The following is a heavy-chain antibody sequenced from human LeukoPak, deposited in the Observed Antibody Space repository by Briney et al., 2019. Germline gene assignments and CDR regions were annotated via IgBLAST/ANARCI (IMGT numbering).Heavy chain of an antibody. D-gene: IGHD2-2*01. Sequence: PGGSLRLSCAASGFTFSSYWMNWVRQAPGKGLVWVSRINTDGSSTSYADSVKGRFTISRDNAKNTLYLQMNSLRAEDTAVYYCVELGSSASDLWGQGTLVTVSS. CDR3: VELGSSASDL. J-gene: IGHJ4*02. CDR2: INTDGSST. CDR1: GFTFSSYW. V-gene: IGHV3-74*01.